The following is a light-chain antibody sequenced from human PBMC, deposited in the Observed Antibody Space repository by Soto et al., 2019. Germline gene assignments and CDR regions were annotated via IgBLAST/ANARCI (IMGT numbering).Light chain of an antibody. CDR1: SSNVGSNT. J-gene: IGLJ3*02. CDR2: INT. CDR3: ATWDDSLNGWV. V-gene: IGLV1-44*01. Sequence: QSVLTQPPSVSGTPGQRVTISCSGGSSNVGSNTVNWYQQLPGTAPTLLIYINTQRPSGVPARFSGSKSGTSASLAIRGLQSEDEADYYCATWDDSLNGWVFGGGTKLTVL.